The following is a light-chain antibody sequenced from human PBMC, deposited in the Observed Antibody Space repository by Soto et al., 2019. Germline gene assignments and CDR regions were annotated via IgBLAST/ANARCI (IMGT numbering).Light chain of an antibody. J-gene: IGKJ1*01. CDR3: QQSYSSTPT. CDR1: RSISDY. CDR2: DXS. Sequence: SDMTQSPSSLPASLGDRVTVSXRARRSISDYLNWYQQQPGXAPKXXXYDXSSLHSGVPSRFSGSGSGTDFTLTISSLQPEDFAVYYCQQSYSSTPTFGQGTKVDI. V-gene: IGKV1-39*01.